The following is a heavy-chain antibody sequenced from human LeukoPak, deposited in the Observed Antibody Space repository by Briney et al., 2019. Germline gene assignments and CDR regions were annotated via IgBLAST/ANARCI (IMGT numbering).Heavy chain of an antibody. CDR2: IYYSGST. CDR1: GGSISSYY. CDR3: ARHGSYDILTGCIDY. Sequence: SETLSLTCTVSGGSISSYYWSWIRQPPGKGLEWIGYIYYSGSTNYNPSLKSRVTISVDTSKNQFSLKLSSVTAADTAVYYCARHGSYDILTGCIDYWGQGTLVTVSS. V-gene: IGHV4-59*08. D-gene: IGHD3-9*01. J-gene: IGHJ4*02.